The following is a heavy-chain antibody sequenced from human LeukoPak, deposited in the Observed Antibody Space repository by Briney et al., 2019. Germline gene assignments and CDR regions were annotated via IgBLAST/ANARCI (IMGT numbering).Heavy chain of an antibody. CDR2: IYYSGST. CDR1: GGSVSSSIHY. CDR3: ASRNDILTGYVFDF. Sequence: SETLSLTCTVSGGSVSSSIHYWGWIRQPPGKGLEWIGSIYYSGSTSYNPSLKSRVTISVDTSKNQFSLKLTSVTAADTAVYYCASRNDILTGYVFDFWGQGTLVTVSS. J-gene: IGHJ4*02. V-gene: IGHV4-39*01. D-gene: IGHD3-9*01.